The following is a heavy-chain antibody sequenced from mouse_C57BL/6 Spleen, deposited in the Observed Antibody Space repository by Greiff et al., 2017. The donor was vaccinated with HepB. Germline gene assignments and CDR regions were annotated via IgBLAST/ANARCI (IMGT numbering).Heavy chain of an antibody. CDR3: ARGYDCGGAWFAY. V-gene: IGHV1-39*01. CDR1: GYSFTDYT. Sequence: EVQLQQSGPELVKPGASVKISCKASGYSFTDYTMNWVKQSNGKSLEWIGVINHNYGTTSYNQKFKGKATLTVDQSSSTAYMQLNSLTSEDSAVYCGARGYDCGGAWFAYWGQGTLVTVSA. D-gene: IGHD2-4*01. CDR2: INHNYGTT. J-gene: IGHJ3*01.